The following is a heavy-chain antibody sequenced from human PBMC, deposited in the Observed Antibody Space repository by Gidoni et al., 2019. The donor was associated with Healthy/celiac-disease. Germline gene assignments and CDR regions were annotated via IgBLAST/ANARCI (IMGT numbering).Heavy chain of an antibody. V-gene: IGHV4-34*01. J-gene: IGHJ4*02. CDR1: GGSFSGYY. Sequence: VQLQPWRAGLLKPSETLSLTCAVYGGSFSGYYWSWIRQPPGKGLEWNGDINHSGSTNYNTSLKSRVTISVDTSKNQFAVTLSAVTAADTAVYYCARGGRRQLWLHPFDYWGQGTLVTVSS. CDR2: INHSGST. D-gene: IGHD5-18*01. CDR3: ARGGRRQLWLHPFDY.